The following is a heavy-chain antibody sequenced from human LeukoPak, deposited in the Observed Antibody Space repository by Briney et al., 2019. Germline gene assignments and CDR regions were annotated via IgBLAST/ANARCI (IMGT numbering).Heavy chain of an antibody. CDR1: GFTFDDYA. V-gene: IGHV3-9*01. CDR2: ISWNSVSI. J-gene: IGHJ6*03. D-gene: IGHD3-10*01. CDR3: AKEPGGDYYYYMDV. Sequence: PGGSLRLSCAASGFTFDDYAMHWVRQAPGKGLQWVSGISWNSVSIGYADSVKGRFTISRDNSKNTLYLQMNSLRAEDTAVYYCAKEPGGDYYYYMDVWGKGTTVTISS.